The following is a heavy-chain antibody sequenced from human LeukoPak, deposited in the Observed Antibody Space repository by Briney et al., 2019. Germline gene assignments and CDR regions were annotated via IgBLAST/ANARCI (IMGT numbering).Heavy chain of an antibody. Sequence: GGSLRLSCAASGFTFRNYSMNWVRQAPGKGLEWVSSITSSSRYKAYADSVNGRFTISRDNAKNSLYLQMNSLRAEDTAVYYCARATTGDSDYWGQGTLVTVSS. J-gene: IGHJ4*02. CDR2: ITSSSRYK. D-gene: IGHD5-24*01. V-gene: IGHV3-21*01. CDR1: GFTFRNYS. CDR3: ARATTGDSDY.